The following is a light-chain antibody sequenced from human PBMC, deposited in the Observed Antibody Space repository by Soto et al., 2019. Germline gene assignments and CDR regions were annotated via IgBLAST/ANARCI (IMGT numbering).Light chain of an antibody. CDR2: QAS. J-gene: IGKJ4*01. Sequence: DIQMTQSPSNLSASVGDRVTITCRASQSISSWLAWCQQKPGKAPKPLIYQASNLESGVPSRFSGSGSGTEFTLTISSLQPDDLATYYCQQYSSYPVTFGGETKVELK. CDR1: QSISSW. CDR3: QQYSSYPVT. V-gene: IGKV1-5*03.